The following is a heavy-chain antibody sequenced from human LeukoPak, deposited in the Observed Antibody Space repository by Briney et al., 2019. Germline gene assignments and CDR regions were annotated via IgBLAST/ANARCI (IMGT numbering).Heavy chain of an antibody. V-gene: IGHV1-69*04. CDR2: IIPILGIA. CDR3: ASANRDYYDSSGYYFGY. Sequence: SVKVSCKASGGTFSSYAISWVRQAPGQGLEWMGRIIPILGIANYAQKFQGRVTITADKSTSTAYMELSSLRSEDTAVYYCASANRDYYDSSGYYFGYWDQGTLVTVPS. J-gene: IGHJ4*02. CDR1: GGTFSSYA. D-gene: IGHD3-22*01.